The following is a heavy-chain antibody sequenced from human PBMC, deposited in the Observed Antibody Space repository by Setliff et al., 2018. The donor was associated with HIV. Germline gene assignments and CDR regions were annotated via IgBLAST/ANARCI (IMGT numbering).Heavy chain of an antibody. J-gene: IGHJ4*02. Sequence: SETLSLTCAVSGGSISSGGYSWSWIRQPPGKGLEWIGYIYHSGSTYYNPSLKSQVTISVDRSKNQFSLKLSSVTAADTAVYYCARRAYGDYVEYYFDYWGQGTLVTVSS. V-gene: IGHV4-30-2*01. CDR1: GGSISSGGYS. CDR2: IYHSGST. CDR3: ARRAYGDYVEYYFDY. D-gene: IGHD4-17*01.